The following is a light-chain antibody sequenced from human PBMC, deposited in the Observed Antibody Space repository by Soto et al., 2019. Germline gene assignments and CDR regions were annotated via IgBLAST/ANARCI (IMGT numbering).Light chain of an antibody. J-gene: IGKJ1*01. V-gene: IGKV3-20*01. CDR3: QHYGSSSPT. CDR2: GAS. Sequence: MLTQSPGTLSMSPGESATLSCRASQTVRSNYLAWYQKRPGQPPRLLIYGASSRATGIGDRFTGGGSGTDSSPTISRLEPEDFPLDYCQHYGSSSPTFGQGTKVEIK. CDR1: QTVRSNY.